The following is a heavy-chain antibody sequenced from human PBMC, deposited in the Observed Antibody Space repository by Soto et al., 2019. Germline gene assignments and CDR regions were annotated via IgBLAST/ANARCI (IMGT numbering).Heavy chain of an antibody. CDR1: GGSISSSTYY. V-gene: IGHV4-39*01. D-gene: IGHD5-18*01. CDR2: IYYSGST. J-gene: IGHJ6*02. CDR3: ACIFSGGYGYGFYYYGMDV. Sequence: SETLSLTCPVPGGSISSSTYYWGWIRQPPGKGLEWIGSIYYSGSTYYNPSLKSRVTISVDTSKNQFSLKLSSVTAADTAVYYCACIFSGGYGYGFYYYGMDVWGQGTTVS.